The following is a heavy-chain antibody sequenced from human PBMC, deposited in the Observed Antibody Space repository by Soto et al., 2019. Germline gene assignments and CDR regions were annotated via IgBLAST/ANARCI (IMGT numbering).Heavy chain of an antibody. J-gene: IGHJ3*01. CDR3: AKWGRPAVQAFDF. D-gene: IGHD6-6*01. Sequence: SETLSLTCTVSGASVSDYYWNWIRQPPGRGLEWIGFIHYTGSNNYNSSLRSRVTMSVDRSRNQFSLMMTSVTAADTAVYYCAKWGRPAVQAFDFWGQGTMVTVSS. V-gene: IGHV4-59*02. CDR1: GASVSDYY. CDR2: IHYTGSN.